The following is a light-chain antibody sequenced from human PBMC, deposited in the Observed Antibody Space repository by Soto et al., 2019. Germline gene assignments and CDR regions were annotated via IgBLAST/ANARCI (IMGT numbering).Light chain of an antibody. Sequence: QSVLTQPPSASGSPGQSVTISCTGTSSDVGGYNFVSWYQQYPGKAPKLMIYDVTNRPSGVSNRFSGSKSGNTASLTISGLQAEDEADYYCTSYTTSSPYLVFGGGTKLTVL. CDR3: TSYTTSSPYLV. CDR2: DVT. CDR1: SSDVGGYNF. V-gene: IGLV2-14*03. J-gene: IGLJ3*02.